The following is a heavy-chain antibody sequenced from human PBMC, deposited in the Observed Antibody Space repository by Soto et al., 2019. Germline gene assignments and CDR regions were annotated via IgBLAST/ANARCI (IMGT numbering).Heavy chain of an antibody. CDR1: CGSISNGGYS. J-gene: IGHJ5*02. CDR2: IYYTGNT. D-gene: IGHD6-25*01. Sequence: SETLSLTCAVSCGSISNGGYSRSWIRQPPGKGLEWIGFIYYTGNTYCNPSLRSRCSMSLDTSENQFSLKLSSVTAADTAVYCCARSGRPLTEFRSWGQGILVTVSS. CDR3: ARSGRPLTEFRS. V-gene: IGHV4-31*11.